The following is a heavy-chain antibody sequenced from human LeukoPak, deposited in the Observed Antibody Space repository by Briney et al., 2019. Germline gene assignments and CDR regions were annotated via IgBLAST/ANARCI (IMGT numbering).Heavy chain of an antibody. V-gene: IGHV4-59*12. CDR3: ARDSGYGGPFDY. Sequence: SETLSLTCTVSGGSICSYYWSWIRQPPGKGLEWIGYIYYSGSTYYNPSLKSRVTISVDTSKNQFSLKLSSVTAADTAVYYCARDSGYGGPFDYWGQGTLVTVSS. D-gene: IGHD4-23*01. CDR2: IYYSGST. CDR1: GGSICSYY. J-gene: IGHJ4*02.